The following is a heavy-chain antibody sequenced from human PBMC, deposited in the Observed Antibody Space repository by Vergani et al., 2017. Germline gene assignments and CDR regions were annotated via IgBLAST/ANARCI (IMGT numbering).Heavy chain of an antibody. D-gene: IGHD3-16*01. Sequence: QVQLQESGPGLVKPSETLSLTCTVSGGSISSYYWSWIRQPPGKGLEWIGYIYYSGRTNYNPSLKSRVTISVDTSKNQFSLKLSSVTAADTAVYYCARGGPGGVYDAFDIWGQGTMVTVSS. V-gene: IGHV4-59*01. CDR2: IYYSGRT. J-gene: IGHJ3*02. CDR1: GGSISSYY. CDR3: ARGGPGGVYDAFDI.